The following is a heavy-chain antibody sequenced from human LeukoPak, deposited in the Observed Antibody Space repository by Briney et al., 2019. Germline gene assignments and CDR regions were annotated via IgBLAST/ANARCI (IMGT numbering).Heavy chain of an antibody. CDR1: RFTFSSYS. D-gene: IGHD6-19*01. V-gene: IGHV3-23*01. CDR2: ISGSGGST. CDR3: AKGGQGIAVAGPGLDY. Sequence: GGSLRLSCAASRFTFSSYSMNWVRQAPGKGLEWVSAISGSGGSTYYADSVKGRFTISRDNSKNTLYLQMNSLRAEDTAVYYCAKGGQGIAVAGPGLDYWGQGTLVTVSS. J-gene: IGHJ4*02.